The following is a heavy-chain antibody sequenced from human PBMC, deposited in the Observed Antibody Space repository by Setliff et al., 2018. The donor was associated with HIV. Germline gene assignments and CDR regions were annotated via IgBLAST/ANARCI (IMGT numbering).Heavy chain of an antibody. CDR1: GYTFTSYG. CDR3: AIVTELDYYGGSGPTHLLFDS. V-gene: IGHV1-18*01. CDR2: ISAYNGNT. Sequence: ASVKVSCKASGYTFTSYGISWVRQAPGQGLEWMGWISAYNGNTNYAQKLQGRVTMTTDTSTSTAYMELRSLRSDDTAVYYCAIVTELDYYGGSGPTHLLFDSWGQGTLVTVSS. J-gene: IGHJ4*02. D-gene: IGHD3-22*01.